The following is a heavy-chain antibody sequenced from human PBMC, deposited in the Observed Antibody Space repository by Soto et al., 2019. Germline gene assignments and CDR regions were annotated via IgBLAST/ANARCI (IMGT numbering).Heavy chain of an antibody. D-gene: IGHD3-22*01. V-gene: IGHV3-30*18. CDR3: AKDPYYYDSSVDY. Sequence: GGSLRLSCAASGFTFSSYGMHWVRQAPGKGLEWVAVISYDGSNKYYADSVKGRFTISRDNSKNTLYLQMNSLRAEDTAVYYCAKDPYYYDSSVDYWGQGTLVTVSS. CDR1: GFTFSSYG. J-gene: IGHJ4*02. CDR2: ISYDGSNK.